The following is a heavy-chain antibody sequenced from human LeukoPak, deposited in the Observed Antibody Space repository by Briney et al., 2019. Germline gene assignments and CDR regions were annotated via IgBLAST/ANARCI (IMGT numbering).Heavy chain of an antibody. J-gene: IGHJ4*02. V-gene: IGHV4-34*01. Sequence: SETLSLTCAVHGGSFSGYYWSWIRQPPGKGLEGIGEINDRGRTNYNPPLRSRVTISVDTAKTQFSLKLSSVTAADAAVYYCARVKVVPAAPVFYFDYWGQGTLVTVSS. D-gene: IGHD2-2*01. CDR1: GGSFSGYY. CDR3: ARVKVVPAAPVFYFDY. CDR2: INDRGRT.